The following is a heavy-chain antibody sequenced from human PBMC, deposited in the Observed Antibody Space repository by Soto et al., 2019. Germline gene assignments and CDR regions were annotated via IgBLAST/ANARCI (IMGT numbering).Heavy chain of an antibody. CDR1: GGSISSGGYY. Sequence: SETLSLTCTVSGGSISSGGYYWSWIRQHPGKGLEWIGYIYYSGSTYYNPSLKSRVTISVDTSKNQFSLKLSSVTAADTAVYYCARVPWSIPVRGMDVWGQGTTVTVSS. V-gene: IGHV4-31*03. CDR2: IYYSGST. CDR3: ARVPWSIPVRGMDV. J-gene: IGHJ6*02. D-gene: IGHD6-6*01.